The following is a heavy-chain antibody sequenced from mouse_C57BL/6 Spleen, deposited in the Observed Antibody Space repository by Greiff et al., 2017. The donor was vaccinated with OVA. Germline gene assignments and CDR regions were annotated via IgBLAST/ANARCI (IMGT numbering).Heavy chain of an antibody. CDR2: IWGDGST. D-gene: IGHD5-5*01. CDR3: AKDLPTGGFAY. Sequence: VQLVESGPGLVAPSPSLSISCTVSGFSLTSYGVSWVRQPPGKGLEWLGVIWGDGSTNYHSALISGLSTSKDNSKSLVFLKLNSLQTDDTATYYCAKDLPTGGFAYWGQGTLVTVSA. J-gene: IGHJ3*01. CDR1: GFSLTSYG. V-gene: IGHV2-3*01.